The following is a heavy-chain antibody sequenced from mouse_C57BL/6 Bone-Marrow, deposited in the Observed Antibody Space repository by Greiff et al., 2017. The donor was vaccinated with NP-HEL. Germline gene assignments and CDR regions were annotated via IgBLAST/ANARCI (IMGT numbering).Heavy chain of an antibody. Sequence: QVQLQQPGAELVKPGASVKLSCKASGYTFPSYWMHWVKQRPGQGLEWIGMIHPNSGSTNYNEKFKSKATLTVDKSSSTAYMQLSSLTSEDSAVYYGAREGDYGNYYYAMDYWGQGTSVTVSS. CDR1: GYTFPSYW. J-gene: IGHJ4*01. V-gene: IGHV1-64*01. CDR2: IHPNSGST. D-gene: IGHD2-1*01. CDR3: AREGDYGNYYYAMDY.